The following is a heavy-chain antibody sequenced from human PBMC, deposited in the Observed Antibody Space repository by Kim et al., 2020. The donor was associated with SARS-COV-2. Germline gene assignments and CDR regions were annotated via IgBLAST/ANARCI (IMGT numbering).Heavy chain of an antibody. CDR3: ARRPRFYYYYGMDV. J-gene: IGHJ6*02. D-gene: IGHD3-16*01. CDR1: GYTFTSYD. Sequence: ASVKVSCKASGYTFTSYDFNWVRQATGQGLEWMGWMNPNSGNTGYAQKFQGRVTITRNTSISTAYMELSSLRSEDTAVYYCARRPRFYYYYGMDVWGQGTTVTVSS. CDR2: MNPNSGNT. V-gene: IGHV1-8*01.